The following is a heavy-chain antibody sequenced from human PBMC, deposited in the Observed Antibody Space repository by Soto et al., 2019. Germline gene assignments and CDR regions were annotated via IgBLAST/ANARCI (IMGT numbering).Heavy chain of an antibody. J-gene: IGHJ4*02. CDR2: INHSGST. CDR1: GGSFSGYY. CDR3: ARTVPFDY. D-gene: IGHD4-17*01. Sequence: QVQLQQWGAGLLKPSETLSLTCAVYGGSFSGYYWSWIRQPPGKGLEWIGEINHSGSTNYNPSLXSXVXXSVDTSKNQFSLKLSSVTAADTAVYYCARTVPFDYWGQGTLVTVSS. V-gene: IGHV4-34*01.